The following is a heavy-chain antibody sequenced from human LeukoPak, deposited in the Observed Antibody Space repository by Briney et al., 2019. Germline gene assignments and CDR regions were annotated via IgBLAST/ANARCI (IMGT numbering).Heavy chain of an antibody. CDR1: GYSFTSYW. CDR2: IYPGDSDT. V-gene: IGHV5-51*01. CDR3: ARDSGGSTFFFDYYGMDV. D-gene: IGHD6-25*01. J-gene: IGHJ6*02. Sequence: GESLKISCQGSGYSFTSYWIGWVRQMPGKGLEWMGIIYPGDSDTRYSPSFQGQVTISADKSISTAYLQWSSLKASDTAMYYCARDSGGSTFFFDYYGMDVWGQGTTVTVSS.